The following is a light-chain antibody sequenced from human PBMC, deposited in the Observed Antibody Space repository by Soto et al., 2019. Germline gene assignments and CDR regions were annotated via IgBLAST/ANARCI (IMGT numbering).Light chain of an antibody. V-gene: IGKV1-39*01. CDR2: TTS. CDR1: QSIKNW. Sequence: DIQMTQSPSTLSASVGDRVTITCRASQSIKNWLAWYQQKPGEAPKLLIYTTSNLESGVPSRFRGSGSGTDFTLTISSLQPEDFATYLCQQSYSRPRTFGQGTKVDIK. CDR3: QQSYSRPRT. J-gene: IGKJ1*01.